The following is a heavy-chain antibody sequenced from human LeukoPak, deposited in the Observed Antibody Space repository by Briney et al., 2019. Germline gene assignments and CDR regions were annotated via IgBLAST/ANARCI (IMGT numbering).Heavy chain of an antibody. Sequence: SQTLSLTCAISGDSVSSNSAAWNWIKQSPSTGLEWLGRTYYRSKWYNDYVVSLKSRITITPDTSKNQFSLQLNSVTPEDTAVYYCARGGRNDDYFDYWGQGTLVTVYS. CDR2: TYYRSKWYN. D-gene: IGHD1-1*01. CDR3: ARGGRNDDYFDY. CDR1: GDSVSSNSAA. J-gene: IGHJ4*02. V-gene: IGHV6-1*01.